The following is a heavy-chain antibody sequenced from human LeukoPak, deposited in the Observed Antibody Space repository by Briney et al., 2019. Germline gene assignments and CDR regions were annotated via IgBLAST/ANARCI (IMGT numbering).Heavy chain of an antibody. Sequence: ASVKVSCKASGYTFTSYGISWVRQAPGQGLEWMGWISAYNGNTNYAQKLQGRVTMTTDTSTSTAYMELRSLRSDDTAVYYCARGESGYSGYYSSHFDYWGQGTLVTVSS. D-gene: IGHD5-12*01. CDR2: ISAYNGNT. J-gene: IGHJ4*02. CDR3: ARGESGYSGYYSSHFDY. V-gene: IGHV1-18*01. CDR1: GYTFTSYG.